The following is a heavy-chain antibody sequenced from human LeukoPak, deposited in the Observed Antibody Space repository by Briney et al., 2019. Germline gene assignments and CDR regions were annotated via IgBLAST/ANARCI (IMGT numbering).Heavy chain of an antibody. J-gene: IGHJ3*02. CDR1: GFTFSSYG. CDR3: AATYGSGSRGDAFDI. V-gene: IGHV3-23*01. Sequence: GGSLRLSCAASGFTFSSYGMHWVRQAPGKGLEWVSGISGSGGRTHYADSVKGRFTISRDNSKNTLYLQMNSLRAEDTAVYYCAATYGSGSRGDAFDIWGQGTMVTVSS. D-gene: IGHD3-10*01. CDR2: ISGSGGRT.